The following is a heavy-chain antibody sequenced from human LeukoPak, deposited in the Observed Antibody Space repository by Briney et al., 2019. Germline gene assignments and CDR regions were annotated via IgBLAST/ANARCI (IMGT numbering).Heavy chain of an antibody. V-gene: IGHV1-46*01. Sequence: ASVKVSCKASGYTFTSYYMHWVRQAPGQGLEWMGIINPSGGSTSYAQKFQGRVTMTRDTSTSTVYMELSSLRSEDTAVYYCARDENSSSSGGGWFDPWGQGTLVTVSS. CDR2: INPSGGST. J-gene: IGHJ5*02. CDR1: GYTFTSYY. CDR3: ARDENSSSSGGGWFDP. D-gene: IGHD6-6*01.